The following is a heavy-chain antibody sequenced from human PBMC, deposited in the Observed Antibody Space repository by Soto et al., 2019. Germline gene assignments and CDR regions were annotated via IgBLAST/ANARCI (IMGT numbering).Heavy chain of an antibody. Sequence: QVQLQESGPGLVKPSQTLSLTCTVSGGSISSGGYYWSWIRQHPGKGLEWIGYIYYSGSTYYNPSLKSRVTISVDTAKNQFSRKLSSVTAADTAVYYCAREDRAVIYDYWGQGTLVTVSS. V-gene: IGHV4-31*03. CDR1: GGSISSGGYY. CDR2: IYYSGST. J-gene: IGHJ4*02. D-gene: IGHD3-16*02. CDR3: AREDRAVIYDY.